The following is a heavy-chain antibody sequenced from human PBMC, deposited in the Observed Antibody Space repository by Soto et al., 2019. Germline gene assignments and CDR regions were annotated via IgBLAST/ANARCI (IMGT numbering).Heavy chain of an antibody. CDR1: GYTFTSYG. V-gene: IGHV1-18*01. D-gene: IGHD2-2*01. J-gene: IGHJ6*02. CDR2: ISAYNGNT. Sequence: QVQLVQSGAEVKKPGASVKVSCKASGYTFTSYGISWVRQAPGQGLEWMGWISAYNGNTNYAQKLQGRVTMTTDTATSTAYMELGSLRSDDTAVYYCARDGIVVVPAATYYGMDVWGQGTTVTVSS. CDR3: ARDGIVVVPAATYYGMDV.